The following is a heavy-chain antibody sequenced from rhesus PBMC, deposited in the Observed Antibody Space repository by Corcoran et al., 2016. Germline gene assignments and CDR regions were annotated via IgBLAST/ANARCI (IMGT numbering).Heavy chain of an antibody. J-gene: IGHJ4*01. Sequence: QVQLQESGPGLVKPWATLSLTCAVPGDSLRGYYWNWIRQPQGKGIEWIGYISGESGIADYKPSLKSRVTISTDTSKKQFSLMLTSVTAADTAVYYCARRGWIGQMDHWGQGLLVTVS. V-gene: IGHV4-165*02. CDR2: ISGESGIA. CDR3: ARRGWIGQMDH. D-gene: IGHD5-12*01. CDR1: GDSLRGYY.